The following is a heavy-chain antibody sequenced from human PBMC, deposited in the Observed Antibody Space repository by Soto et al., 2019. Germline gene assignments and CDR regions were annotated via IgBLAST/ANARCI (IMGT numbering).Heavy chain of an antibody. CDR1: GFTVSSNY. Sequence: GGSLRLSCAASGFTVSSNYMSWVRQAPGKGLEWVSVIYSGGSTYYADSVKGRFTISRDNSKNTLYLQMNSLRAEDTAVYYWARGQYDTHYFDYWGQGTLVTVSS. CDR2: IYSGGST. CDR3: ARGQYDTHYFDY. D-gene: IGHD3-22*01. J-gene: IGHJ4*02. V-gene: IGHV3-66*01.